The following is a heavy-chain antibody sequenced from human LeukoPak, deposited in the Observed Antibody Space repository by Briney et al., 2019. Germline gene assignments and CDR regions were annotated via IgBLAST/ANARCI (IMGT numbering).Heavy chain of an antibody. Sequence: GRSLRLSCAASGFTFSSYGMQWVRQAPGKGLEWVAIISHDGSNKYYADSVKGRFTISRDNSKNTLYLQMNSLRPEDTAMYYCAKQQVARYYGMDVWGQGTTVTVSS. D-gene: IGHD6-13*01. CDR2: ISHDGSNK. CDR3: AKQQVARYYGMDV. J-gene: IGHJ6*02. CDR1: GFTFSSYG. V-gene: IGHV3-30*18.